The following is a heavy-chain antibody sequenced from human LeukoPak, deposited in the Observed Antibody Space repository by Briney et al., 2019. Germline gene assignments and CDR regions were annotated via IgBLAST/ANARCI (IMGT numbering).Heavy chain of an antibody. J-gene: IGHJ4*02. D-gene: IGHD3-9*01. V-gene: IGHV3-23*01. CDR1: GGTFSSYA. Sequence: SCKASGGTFSSYAISWVRQAPGKGLEWVSAISGSGGSTYYADSVKGRFTISRDNSKNTLYLQMNSLRAEDTAVYYCAKDWGDILTGFDYWGQGTLVTVSS. CDR3: AKDWGDILTGFDY. CDR2: ISGSGGST.